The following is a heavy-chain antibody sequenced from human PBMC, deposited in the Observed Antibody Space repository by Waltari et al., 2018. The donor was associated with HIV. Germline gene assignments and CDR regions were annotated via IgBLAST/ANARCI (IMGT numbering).Heavy chain of an antibody. CDR3: ARPSRGGSSPGFDY. D-gene: IGHD6-13*01. V-gene: IGHV1-2*02. CDR2: INPNSGGT. CDR1: GYTFTGYY. J-gene: IGHJ4*02. Sequence: QVQLVQSGAEVKKPGASVKVSCKASGYTFTGYYMHWVRQAPGQGLEWMGWINPNSGGTNYAQKVQGRVTMTRDTSISTAYMELSRLRSDDTAVYYCARPSRGGSSPGFDYWGQGTLVTVSS.